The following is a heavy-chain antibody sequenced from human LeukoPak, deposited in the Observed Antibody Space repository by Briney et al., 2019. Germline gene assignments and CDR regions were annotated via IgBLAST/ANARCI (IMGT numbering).Heavy chain of an antibody. CDR2: IYYSGST. CDR1: GGSISSSSYY. Sequence: NSSETLSLTCTVSGGSISSSSYYWGWIRQPPGKGLEWIGSIYYSGSTYYNPSLKSRVTISVDKSKNQFSLKLSSVTAADTAVYYCAREGPDYSSGWYAVDYWGQGTLVTVSS. J-gene: IGHJ4*02. V-gene: IGHV4-39*07. D-gene: IGHD6-19*01. CDR3: AREGPDYSSGWYAVDY.